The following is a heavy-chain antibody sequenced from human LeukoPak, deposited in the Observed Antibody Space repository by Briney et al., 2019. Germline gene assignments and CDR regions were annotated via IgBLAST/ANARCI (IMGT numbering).Heavy chain of an antibody. CDR3: AVAIAAVNAFDI. CDR2: INPNSGGT. V-gene: IGHV1-2*02. D-gene: IGHD6-13*01. J-gene: IGHJ3*02. CDR1: GYTFTSYD. Sequence: ASVKVSCKASGYTFTSYDINWVRQAPGQGLEWMGWINPNSGGTNYAQKFQGRVTMTRDTSISTAYMELSRLRSDDTAVYYCAVAIAAVNAFDIWGQGTMVTVSS.